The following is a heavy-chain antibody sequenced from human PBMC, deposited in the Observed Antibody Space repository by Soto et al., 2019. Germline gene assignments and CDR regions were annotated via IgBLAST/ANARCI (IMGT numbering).Heavy chain of an antibody. D-gene: IGHD3-22*01. CDR1: GGSISSSSYY. V-gene: IGHV4-39*06. CDR2: IYYSGST. J-gene: IGHJ4*02. CDR3: ARVLGSSGAYFDY. Sequence: SETLSLTCTVSGGSISSSSYYWGWIRQPPGKGLEWIGSIYYSGSTYYNPSLKSRVTISVDTSKNQFPLKLSSVTAADTAVYYCARVLGSSGAYFDYWGQGTLVTVSS.